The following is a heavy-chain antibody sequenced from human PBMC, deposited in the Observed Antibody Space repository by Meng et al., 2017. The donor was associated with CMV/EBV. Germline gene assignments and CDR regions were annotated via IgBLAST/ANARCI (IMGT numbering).Heavy chain of an antibody. V-gene: IGHV3-30-3*01. J-gene: IGHJ4*02. CDR1: VFTFGSDA. CDR2: ISYDGSNK. CDR3: ARGDYFDY. Sequence: ARLGEGGGGVAQPGRSLRLSRAAPVFTFGSDAMRWVRQAPGKGLDRVAVISYDGSNKYYADSVKGRFTISRDNSKNTLYLQMNSLRAEDTAVYYCARGDYFDYWGQGTLVTVSS.